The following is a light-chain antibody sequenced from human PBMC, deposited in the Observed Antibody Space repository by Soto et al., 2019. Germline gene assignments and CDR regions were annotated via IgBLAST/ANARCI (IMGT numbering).Light chain of an antibody. Sequence: QAVVSQPPSACGTPGQRVTVSCSGRSSNIGRNFVYWYQQFPGTAPKLLIFKNDQRPSGVPDRFSGSKSGTSASLAISGLRSEDEADYYCATWDASLSGWVFGGGTKLTVL. J-gene: IGLJ3*02. CDR3: ATWDASLSGWV. V-gene: IGLV1-47*01. CDR1: SSNIGRNF. CDR2: KND.